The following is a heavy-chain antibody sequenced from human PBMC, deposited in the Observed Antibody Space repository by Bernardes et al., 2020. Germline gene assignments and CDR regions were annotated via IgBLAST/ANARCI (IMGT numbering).Heavy chain of an antibody. Sequence: SETLSLTCTVSGDSVSSGNFYWTWIRHSPGRGLEWISWIHYSGGTKYNPPLKSRATISLDASKNQFSLSLYSVTTADTAVYYCAREPIIVGPIFGFFDPWGQGALVTVSS. CDR1: GDSVSSGNFY. D-gene: IGHD1-26*01. J-gene: IGHJ5*02. CDR3: AREPIIVGPIFGFFDP. CDR2: IHYSGGT. V-gene: IGHV4-61*01.